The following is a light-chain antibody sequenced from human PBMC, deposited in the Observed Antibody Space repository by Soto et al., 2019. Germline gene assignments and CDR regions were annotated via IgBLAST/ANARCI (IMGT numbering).Light chain of an antibody. V-gene: IGLV2-11*01. CDR3: CSCAGRSTSV. CDR2: DVT. J-gene: IGLJ1*01. CDR1: SSDVGDYSH. Sequence: QSALTQPRSVSGSPGQSVTISCTGTSSDVGDYSHVSWYQHHPGKAPKLMIYDVTERPSGVPDGFSGSKSGNTASLTISGLQAEHEGDYYCCSCAGRSTSVFEPGTKLTVL.